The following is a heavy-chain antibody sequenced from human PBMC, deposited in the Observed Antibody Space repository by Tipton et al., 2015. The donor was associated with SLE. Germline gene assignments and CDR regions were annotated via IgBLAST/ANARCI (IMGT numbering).Heavy chain of an antibody. D-gene: IGHD2-8*01. V-gene: IGHV4-34*01. CDR2: IYYSGST. CDR1: GASFTDYY. CDR3: ARGGPSVLIRNSYFDY. Sequence: TLSLTCAVNGASFTDYYWGWIRQPRGKGLEWIGSIYYSGSTYYNPSFKSRVTISVDTSKNQFSLKVRALTAADTAVYYCARGGPSVLIRNSYFDYWGQGTLVTVSS. J-gene: IGHJ4*02.